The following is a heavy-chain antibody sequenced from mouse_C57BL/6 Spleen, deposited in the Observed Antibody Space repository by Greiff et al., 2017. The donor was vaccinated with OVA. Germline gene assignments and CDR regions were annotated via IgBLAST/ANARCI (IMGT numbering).Heavy chain of an antibody. J-gene: IGHJ3*01. CDR3: ARRPTIYYGYDSWFAY. D-gene: IGHD2-2*01. Sequence: VQLQQSGPELVKPGASVKISCKASGYSFTGYYMNWVKQSPEKSLEWIGEINPSTGGTTYNQKFKAKATLTVDKSSSTAYMQLKSLTSEDSAVYYCARRPTIYYGYDSWFAYWGQGTLVTVSA. CDR1: GYSFTGYY. CDR2: INPSTGGT. V-gene: IGHV1-42*01.